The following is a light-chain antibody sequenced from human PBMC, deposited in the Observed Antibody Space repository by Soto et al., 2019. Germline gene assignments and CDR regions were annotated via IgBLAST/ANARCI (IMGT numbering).Light chain of an antibody. CDR3: QQRSNWPPIT. CDR2: GAS. CDR1: QSVISSY. Sequence: PGERVTLSCRASQSVISSYLTWYQQKPGQAPRLLIYGASTRATGIPARFSGSGSGTDFTLTISRLEPEDFAVYYCQQRSNWPPITFGQGTRLEIK. J-gene: IGKJ5*01. V-gene: IGKV3D-20*02.